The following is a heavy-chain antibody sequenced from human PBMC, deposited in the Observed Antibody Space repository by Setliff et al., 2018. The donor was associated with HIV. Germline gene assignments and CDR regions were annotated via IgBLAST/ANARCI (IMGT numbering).Heavy chain of an antibody. Sequence: SETLSLTCSVSGDSLGSHYWSWVRQPPGKGLEWIGSVDYSGTPNYSPSLKSRVTISLDTSKNEISLKVTSVTAADTAVYYCARETQQSYNIVTGYNYYYGIDVWGQGTTVTVSS. CDR3: ARETQQSYNIVTGYNYYYGIDV. CDR1: GDSLGSHY. V-gene: IGHV4-59*11. J-gene: IGHJ6*02. CDR2: VDYSGTP. D-gene: IGHD3-9*01.